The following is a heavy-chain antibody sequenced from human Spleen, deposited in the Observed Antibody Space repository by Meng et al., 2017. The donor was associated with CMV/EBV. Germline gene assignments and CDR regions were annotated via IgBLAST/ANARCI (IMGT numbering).Heavy chain of an antibody. CDR3: ARDSHNWANWFDP. J-gene: IGHJ5*01. Sequence: KASGYTFTSYGISWVRQAPGQGLEWMGWISASNGSPSDARKLQGRVTLTTDTSTSTAYMELRSLKSDDSAVYYCARDSHNWANWFDPWGQGTLVTVSS. CDR1: GYTFTSYG. V-gene: IGHV1-18*01. CDR2: ISASNGSP. D-gene: IGHD1-20*01.